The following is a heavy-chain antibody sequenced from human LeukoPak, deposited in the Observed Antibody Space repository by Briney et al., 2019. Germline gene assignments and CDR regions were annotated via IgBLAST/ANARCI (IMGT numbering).Heavy chain of an antibody. D-gene: IGHD3-16*01. Sequence: AAVKVSCKGSGYTFTGYYMYWGRQAPVQGLEWMGWSNPNSGGTNYAQKCQGRVTMTRDTSISPAYMELRRLRSEHTDVYYCASEGRPYYSTSVSHVYMAHSYIDLWGKRPTVIV. CDR2: SNPNSGGT. CDR1: GYTFTGYY. CDR3: ASEGRPYYSTSVSHVYMAHSYIDL. V-gene: IGHV1-2*02. J-gene: IGHJ6*03.